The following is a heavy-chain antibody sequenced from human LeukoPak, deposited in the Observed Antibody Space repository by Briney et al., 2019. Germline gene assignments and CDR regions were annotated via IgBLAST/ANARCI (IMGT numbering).Heavy chain of an antibody. CDR3: ARTHSTSWYNLDY. V-gene: IGHV5-51*01. CDR1: RYRFGSYW. CDR2: IYPGDSDT. Sequence: GESLKISCEGSRYRFGSYWISWVRQMPGKGLEWMGIIYPGDSDTRYSPSFQGQVTISADKSISTAYLQWSSLKASDSAIYYCARTHSTSWYNLDYWGQGTLVTISS. J-gene: IGHJ4*02. D-gene: IGHD6-13*01.